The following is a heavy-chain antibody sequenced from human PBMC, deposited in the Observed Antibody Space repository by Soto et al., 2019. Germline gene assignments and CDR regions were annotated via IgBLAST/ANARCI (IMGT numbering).Heavy chain of an antibody. CDR3: AKDADLYGGPYYYYGMDV. CDR1: GFTFSSYG. CDR2: ISYDGSNK. V-gene: IGHV3-30*18. J-gene: IGHJ6*02. D-gene: IGHD5-12*01. Sequence: GGSLRLSCAASGFTFSSYGMHWVRQAPGKGLEWVAVISYDGSNKYYADSVKGRFTISRDNSKNTLYLQMNSLRAEDTAVYYCAKDADLYGGPYYYYGMDVWGQGTTVTVSS.